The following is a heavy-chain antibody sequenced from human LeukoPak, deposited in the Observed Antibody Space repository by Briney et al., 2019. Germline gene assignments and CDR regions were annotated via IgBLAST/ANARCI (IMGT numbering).Heavy chain of an antibody. Sequence: ETLSLTCTVSGGSISTYYWSWIRQPPGKGLESIGYIHYTGSTNYNPSLRSRVTISVDTSKNQFSLNLSSVTAADTAVYYCARSDYGNYYFDYWGQGTLVAVSS. CDR2: IHYTGST. CDR3: ARSDYGNYYFDY. J-gene: IGHJ4*02. V-gene: IGHV4-59*08. CDR1: GGSISTYY. D-gene: IGHD4-11*01.